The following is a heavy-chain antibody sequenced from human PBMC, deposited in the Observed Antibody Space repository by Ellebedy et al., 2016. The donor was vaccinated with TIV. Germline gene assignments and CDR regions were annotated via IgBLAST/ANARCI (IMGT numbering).Heavy chain of an antibody. J-gene: IGHJ4*02. V-gene: IGHV1-8*01. CDR1: RYTFTSYD. CDR3: ARDRINGYNYAGY. CDR2: MNPNSGNT. D-gene: IGHD5-24*01. Sequence: ASVKVSXKASRYTFTSYDINWVRQATGQGLEWMGWMNPNSGNTGYAQKLQGRVTMTTDTSTSTAYMELRSLRSDDTAVYYCARDRINGYNYAGYWGQGTLVTVSS.